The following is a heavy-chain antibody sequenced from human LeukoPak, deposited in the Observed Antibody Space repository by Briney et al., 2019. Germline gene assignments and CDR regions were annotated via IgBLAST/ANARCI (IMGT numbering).Heavy chain of an antibody. V-gene: IGHV3-48*03. CDR1: GFTFSSYE. Sequence: PGGSLRLSCVASGFTFSSYEMNWVRQAPGKGMEWVSYISSSDSTRTYADSVKGRFTISRDNAKNSLYLEMNSLRAEDTAVYYCAREIVSAVAGNFDYWGQGTLVTVSS. CDR2: ISSSDSTR. J-gene: IGHJ4*02. CDR3: AREIVSAVAGNFDY. D-gene: IGHD6-19*01.